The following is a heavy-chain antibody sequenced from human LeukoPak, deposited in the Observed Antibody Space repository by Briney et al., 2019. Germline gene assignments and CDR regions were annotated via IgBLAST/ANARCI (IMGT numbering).Heavy chain of an antibody. CDR3: ARETSSWPSHYYYGMDV. J-gene: IGHJ6*02. V-gene: IGHV4-39*02. CDR1: GGSISSSSYY. D-gene: IGHD6-13*01. CDR2: IYYSGST. Sequence: SETLSLTCTVSGGSISSSSYYWGWIRQPPGKGLEWIGSIYYSGSTYYNPSLKSRVTISVDTSKNQFSLKLSSVTAADTAVYYCARETSSWPSHYYYGMDVWGQGTTVTVSS.